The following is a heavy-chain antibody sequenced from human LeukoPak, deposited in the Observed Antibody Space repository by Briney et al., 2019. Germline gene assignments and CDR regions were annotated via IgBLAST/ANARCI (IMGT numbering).Heavy chain of an antibody. D-gene: IGHD2-15*01. J-gene: IGHJ5*02. CDR2: ISSSSSSI. Sequence: GGSLRLSCAASGFTFSSYSMNWVRQAPGKGLEWISYISSSSSSIYYANSVKGRFTISRDNAKNSLYLQMNSLRAEDTAVYYCARYARTYCSGGSCYSGTNWFDPWGQGTLVTVSS. V-gene: IGHV3-48*04. CDR1: GFTFSSYS. CDR3: ARYARTYCSGGSCYSGTNWFDP.